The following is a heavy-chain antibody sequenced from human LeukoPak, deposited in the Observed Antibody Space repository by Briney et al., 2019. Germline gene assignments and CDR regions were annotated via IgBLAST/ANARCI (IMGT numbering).Heavy chain of an antibody. CDR2: INHSVST. CDR3: ARDRQYYYDNSGYFFGL. V-gene: IGHV4-34*01. CDR1: GGSFSGYY. Sequence: SETLSLTCAVYGGSFSGYYWSWIRQLPGKGLEWVGEINHSVSTNYHPSLKRRVTISVDTSKNQFSLKLSSVTAADTAVYYCARDRQYYYDNSGYFFGLWGQGTMVTVSS. D-gene: IGHD3-22*01. J-gene: IGHJ3*01.